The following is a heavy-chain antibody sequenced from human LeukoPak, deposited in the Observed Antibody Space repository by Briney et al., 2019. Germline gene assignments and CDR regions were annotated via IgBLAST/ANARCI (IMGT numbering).Heavy chain of an antibody. D-gene: IGHD3-9*01. CDR2: ISDRGDST. Sequence: GGSLRLSSAASGFTITTYAMGWVRQAPGKGLEWVSVISDRGDSTHYADSVKGRFTISRDSPKNALYLQINSLRGEDTAVYYCAKGRWGLTINNFDIWGQGTMVTVSS. V-gene: IGHV3-23*01. CDR3: AKGRWGLTINNFDI. CDR1: GFTITTYA. J-gene: IGHJ3*02.